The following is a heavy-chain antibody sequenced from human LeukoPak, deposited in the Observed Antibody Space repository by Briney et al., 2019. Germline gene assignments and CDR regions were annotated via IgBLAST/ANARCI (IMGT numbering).Heavy chain of an antibody. CDR1: GFTFSSYG. CDR3: AKDPRGSYSRDYYYYMDV. CDR2: IWYDGSNK. D-gene: IGHD1-26*01. J-gene: IGHJ6*03. Sequence: PGGSLRLSCAASGFTFSSYGMHWVRQAPGKGLEWVAVIWYDGSNKYYADSVKGRFTISRDNSKNTLYLQMNSLRAEAAAVYYCAKDPRGSYSRDYYYYMDVWRKGTRVTVPS. V-gene: IGHV3-33*06.